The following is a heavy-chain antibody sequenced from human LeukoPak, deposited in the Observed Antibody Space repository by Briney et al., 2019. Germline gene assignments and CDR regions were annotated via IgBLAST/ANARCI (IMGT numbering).Heavy chain of an antibody. CDR1: GGSISSYY. CDR2: IYYSGST. D-gene: IGHD3-10*01. V-gene: IGHV4-59*01. Sequence: PSETLSLTCTVSGGSISSYYWSWIRQPPGKGLEWIAYIYYSGSTNYNPSLKSRVTIPVDTSKNQFSLKLSSVTAADTAVYYCARRYGSGSSGTFDYWGQVTLVTVSS. J-gene: IGHJ4*02. CDR3: ARRYGSGSSGTFDY.